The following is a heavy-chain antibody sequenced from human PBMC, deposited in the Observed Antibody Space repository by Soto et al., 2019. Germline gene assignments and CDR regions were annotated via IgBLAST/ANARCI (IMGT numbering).Heavy chain of an antibody. D-gene: IGHD3-9*01. CDR2: IIPILGIA. J-gene: IGHJ3*02. CDR1: GGTFSSYT. CDR3: ASGLTLVGAFDI. V-gene: IGHV1-69*02. Sequence: QVQLVQSGAEVKKPGYSVKVSCKASGGTFSSYTISWVRQAPGQGLEWMGRIIPILGIANYAQKFQGRVTITADKSTSTAYMELSSLRSEDTAVYYCASGLTLVGAFDIWGQGTMVTVSS.